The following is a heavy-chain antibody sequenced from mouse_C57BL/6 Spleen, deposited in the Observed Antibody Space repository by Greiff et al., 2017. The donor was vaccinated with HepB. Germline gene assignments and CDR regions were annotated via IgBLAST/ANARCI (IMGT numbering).Heavy chain of an antibody. J-gene: IGHJ2*01. CDR3: ARIRNYFDY. V-gene: IGHV1-63*01. CDR2: IYPGGGYT. CDR1: GYNFTDYW. D-gene: IGHD3-2*02. Sequence: VQLQQSGAELVRPGTSVKMSCKASGYNFTDYWIGWAKQRPGHGLEWIGDIYPGGGYTNYNEKFKGKATLTADKSSSTAYMQFSSLTSEDTAIYYCARIRNYFDYWGQGTTLTVAS.